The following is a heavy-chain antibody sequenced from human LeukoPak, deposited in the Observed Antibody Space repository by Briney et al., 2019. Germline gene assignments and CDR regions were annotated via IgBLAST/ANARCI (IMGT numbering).Heavy chain of an antibody. V-gene: IGHV3-23*01. CDR2: IGSGGGTA. CDR3: ARYDYSNYLDY. D-gene: IGHD4-11*01. CDR1: GFTFSSYA. J-gene: IGHJ4*02. Sequence: GGSLRLSCAASGFTFSSYAMSWVRQAPGKGLEWVSAIGSGGGTAYYADSVKGRFSVSRDDSKNTLYLQLHSLRAEDTAVYYCARYDYSNYLDYWGQGPLVTVSS.